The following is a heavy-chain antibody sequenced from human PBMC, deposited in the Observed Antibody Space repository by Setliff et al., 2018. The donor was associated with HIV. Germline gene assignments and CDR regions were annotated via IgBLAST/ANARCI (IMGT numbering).Heavy chain of an antibody. Sequence: LSLTCSVSGGSISTGGYYWSWIRQHPGEGLEWIGYIYYSGSTYYYPSLKSRVTISVDTSKNQFSLKLSSVTAADTAVYYCARARGGCRTSSCPTSYYYYYMDVWGRGTTVTVSS. CDR3: ARARGGCRTSSCPTSYYYYYMDV. CDR2: IYYSGST. J-gene: IGHJ6*03. CDR1: GGSISTGGYY. D-gene: IGHD2-2*01. V-gene: IGHV4-31*03.